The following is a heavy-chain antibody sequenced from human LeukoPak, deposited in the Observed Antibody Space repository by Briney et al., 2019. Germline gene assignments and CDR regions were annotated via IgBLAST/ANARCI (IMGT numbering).Heavy chain of an antibody. CDR2: ISGSGRDT. CDR3: AKFRVHTSSRGVGLDY. V-gene: IGHV3-23*01. J-gene: IGHJ4*02. Sequence: GGSLRLSCAASGFTFTTYAMAWVRQAPGKGLEWVSAISGSGRDTFYADSVKGRFTFSRDNSKNTLSLQMNSLRAEDTAVYYCAKFRVHTSSRGVGLDYWGQGTLVTVPS. D-gene: IGHD5-18*01. CDR1: GFTFTTYA.